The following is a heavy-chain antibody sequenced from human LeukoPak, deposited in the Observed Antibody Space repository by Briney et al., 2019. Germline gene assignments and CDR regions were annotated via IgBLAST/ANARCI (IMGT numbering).Heavy chain of an antibody. CDR1: GFTFSSYA. CDR3: ARADDSGGINNPHFDY. CDR2: ISGSGGST. D-gene: IGHD4-23*01. V-gene: IGHV3-23*01. J-gene: IGHJ4*02. Sequence: GGSLRLSCAASGFTFSSYAMSWVRQAPGKGLEWVSAISGSGGSTYYADSVKGRFTISRDNSKNTLYLQMNSLRAEDTAVYYCARADDSGGINNPHFDYWGQGTLVTVSS.